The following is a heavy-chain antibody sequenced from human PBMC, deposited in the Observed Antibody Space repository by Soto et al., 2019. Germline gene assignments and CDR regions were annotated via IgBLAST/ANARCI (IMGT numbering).Heavy chain of an antibody. CDR3: ARDPRYYDYVWGSYNYYGMDV. V-gene: IGHV1-3*01. Sequence: QVQLVQSGAEVKKPGASVKVSCKASGYTFTSYAMHWVRQAPGQRLEWMGWINAGNGNTKYSQKFQGRVTITRDTSASTACMELSSLRSEDTAVYYCARDPRYYDYVWGSYNYYGMDVWGQGTTVTVSS. CDR1: GYTFTSYA. CDR2: INAGNGNT. D-gene: IGHD3-16*01. J-gene: IGHJ6*02.